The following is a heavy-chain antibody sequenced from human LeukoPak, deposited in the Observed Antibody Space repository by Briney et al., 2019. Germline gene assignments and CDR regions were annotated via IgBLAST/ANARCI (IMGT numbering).Heavy chain of an antibody. V-gene: IGHV3-21*01. CDR2: ISSGTSYI. J-gene: IGHJ6*03. Sequence: GGSLRLSCAASGFTFNTYTMNWVRQAPGKGLEWVSSISSGTSYIYYADSVKGRFTISRDNAKNSLYLQMNSLRAEDTAVYYCASDGPIAAAGTRGPSFDYYMDVWGKGTTVTVSS. CDR3: ASDGPIAAAGTRGPSFDYYMDV. CDR1: GFTFNTYT. D-gene: IGHD6-13*01.